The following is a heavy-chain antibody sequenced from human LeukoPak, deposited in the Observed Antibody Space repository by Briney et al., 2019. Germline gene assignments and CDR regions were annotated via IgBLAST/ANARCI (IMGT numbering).Heavy chain of an antibody. V-gene: IGHV4-61*02. CDR3: AREIIVVVPAAESYYMDV. Sequence: TLSLTCTVSGGSISSGSYYWSWIRQPAGKGLEWIGRIYTSGSTNYNPSLKSRVTISVDTSKNQFSLKLSSVTAADTAVYYCAREIIVVVPAAESYYMDVWGKGTTVTVSS. CDR1: GGSISSGSYY. D-gene: IGHD2-2*01. CDR2: IYTSGST. J-gene: IGHJ6*03.